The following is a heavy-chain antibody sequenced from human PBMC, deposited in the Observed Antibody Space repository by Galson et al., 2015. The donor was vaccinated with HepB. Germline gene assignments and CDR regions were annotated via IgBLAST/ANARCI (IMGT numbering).Heavy chain of an antibody. V-gene: IGHV3-53*01. Sequence: SLRLSCAASGFTFSSYSMNWVRQAPGKGLEWVSVIYSGGSTYYADSVKGRFTISRDNSKNTLYLQMNSLRAEDTAVYYCARDIRFGAVSPPYGMDVWGQGTTVTVSS. CDR1: GFTFSSYS. CDR2: IYSGGST. CDR3: ARDIRFGAVSPPYGMDV. J-gene: IGHJ6*02. D-gene: IGHD3-10*01.